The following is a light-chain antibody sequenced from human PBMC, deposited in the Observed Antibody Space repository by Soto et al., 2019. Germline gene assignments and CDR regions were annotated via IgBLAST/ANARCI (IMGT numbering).Light chain of an antibody. V-gene: IGLV2-14*03. J-gene: IGLJ1*01. CDR2: DVS. Sequence: QSVLTQPASVSGSPGQSITISCPGTSSDVGTYKYVSWYQQHPGKAPKLMIYDVSNRPSGVSNRFSGSKSGNTASLTISGLQAEDEADYYCNSYTTSSTLVFGTGTKVTVL. CDR1: SSDVGTYKY. CDR3: NSYTTSSTLV.